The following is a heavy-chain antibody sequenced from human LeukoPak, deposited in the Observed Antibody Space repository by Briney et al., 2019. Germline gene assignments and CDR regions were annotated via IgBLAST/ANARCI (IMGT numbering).Heavy chain of an antibody. D-gene: IGHD3-10*01. Sequence: GGSLRLSCAASGFTFSSYEMNWVRQAPGKGLEWVSYISSSGSTIYYADSVKGRFTISRDNAKNSLYLQMNSLRADDTALYSCAKAWGSGSTALIDYWGQGALVTVSS. V-gene: IGHV3-48*03. CDR3: AKAWGSGSTALIDY. J-gene: IGHJ4*02. CDR1: GFTFSSYE. CDR2: ISSSGSTI.